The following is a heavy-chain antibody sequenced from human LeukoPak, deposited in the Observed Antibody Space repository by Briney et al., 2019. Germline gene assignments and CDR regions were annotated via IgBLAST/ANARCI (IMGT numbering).Heavy chain of an antibody. CDR3: AREGGYSNWFDP. D-gene: IGHD6-13*01. CDR2: IYYSGST. CDR1: GGSISSGGYY. Sequence: SETLSLTCTVSGGSISSGGYYWSWIRQHPGKGLEWIGYIYYSGSTYYNPSLKSRVTISVDTSKNQFSLKLSSVTAADTAVYYCAREGGYSNWFDPWGQGTLVTVSS. J-gene: IGHJ5*02. V-gene: IGHV4-31*03.